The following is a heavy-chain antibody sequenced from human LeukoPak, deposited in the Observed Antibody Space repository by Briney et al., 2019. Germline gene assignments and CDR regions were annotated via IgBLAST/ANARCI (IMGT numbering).Heavy chain of an antibody. J-gene: IGHJ4*02. D-gene: IGHD2-15*01. CDR3: AKDEGLGYCSGGSCYFFDY. CDR2: IRLDGSNT. CDR1: GFAFSTYG. V-gene: IGHV3-30*02. Sequence: PGGSLRLSCAASGFAFSTYGMHWVRQAPGKGLEWVAFIRLDGSNTKYADSVKGRFTISRDNSKNTLYLQMNSLRAEDTAVYYCAKDEGLGYCSGGSCYFFDYWGQGTLVTVSS.